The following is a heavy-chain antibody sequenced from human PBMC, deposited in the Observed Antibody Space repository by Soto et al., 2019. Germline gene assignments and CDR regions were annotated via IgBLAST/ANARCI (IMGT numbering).Heavy chain of an antibody. J-gene: IGHJ4*02. CDR1: GGSISSGGYF. Sequence: QVQLQESGPGLVKPSQTLSLTCTVSGGSISSGGYFWSWIRQPPGKGLEWIGNIFYSGTTCYKPSLKCPVTIAVDTPTHQFSLTLSSATAADTAVYFCARGALYWRQGTLVTASS. CDR2: IFYSGTT. V-gene: IGHV4-31*01. CDR3: ARGALY.